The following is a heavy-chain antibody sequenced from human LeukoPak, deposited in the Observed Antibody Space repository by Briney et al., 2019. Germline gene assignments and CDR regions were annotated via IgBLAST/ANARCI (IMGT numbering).Heavy chain of an antibody. CDR1: GYTFTSNG. Sequence: GASVKVSCKAAGYTFTSNGISWERQDPGQGLEWLGWIRAYNGNTNYAQKPEGRVTMTTDTSTSSAYMELRSLRSDDTAVYYCARDTETYDYVWGSYRYFDYWGQGTLVTVSS. CDR3: ARDTETYDYVWGSYRYFDY. V-gene: IGHV1-18*01. D-gene: IGHD3-16*02. CDR2: IRAYNGNT. J-gene: IGHJ4*02.